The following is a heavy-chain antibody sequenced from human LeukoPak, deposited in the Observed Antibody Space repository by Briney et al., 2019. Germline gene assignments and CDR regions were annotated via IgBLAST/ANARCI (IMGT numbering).Heavy chain of an antibody. J-gene: IGHJ6*02. CDR1: GGTFSSYA. V-gene: IGHV1-8*02. CDR3: ARVKQLPDGMDV. D-gene: IGHD5-18*01. CDR2: MNPNSGNT. Sequence: ASVKVSCKASGGTFSSYAISWVRQAPGQGLEWMGWMNPNSGNTGYAQKFQGRVTMTRNTSISTAYMELSSLRSEDTAVYYCARVKQLPDGMDVWGQGTTVTVSS.